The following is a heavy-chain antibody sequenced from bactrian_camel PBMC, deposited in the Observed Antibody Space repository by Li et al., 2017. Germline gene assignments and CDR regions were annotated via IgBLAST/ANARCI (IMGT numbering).Heavy chain of an antibody. CDR2: IDSDGTT. J-gene: IGHJ4*01. CDR1: GYLYSRYC. V-gene: IGHV3S26*01. Sequence: QVQLVESGGGSALAGGSARLSCAASGYLYSRYCMGWFRQVQGKEREGVGEIDSDGTTRYAESVQGRFTISRDNAKNTLYLQMNSLTPEDTGMYYCTKDRSYGTRNWVQSTRGQGTQVTVS. CDR3: TKDRSYGTRNWVQST. D-gene: IGHD3*01.